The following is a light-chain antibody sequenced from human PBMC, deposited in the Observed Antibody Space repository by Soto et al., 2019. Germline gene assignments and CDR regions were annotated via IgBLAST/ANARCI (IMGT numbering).Light chain of an antibody. CDR1: NIGSKS. Sequence: SYELTQPPSVSVAPGQTARITCGGNNIGSKSVHWYQQKPGQAPVLVVYDDSDRPSGLPERFSGSNSGNTATLTISRVEAGDEADYYCQVWDSSHVVFGGGTKLTVL. CDR2: DDS. CDR3: QVWDSSHVV. V-gene: IGLV3-21*02. J-gene: IGLJ2*01.